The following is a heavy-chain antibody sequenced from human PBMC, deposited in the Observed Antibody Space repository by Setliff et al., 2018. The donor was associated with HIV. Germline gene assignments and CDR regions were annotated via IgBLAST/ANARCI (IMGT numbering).Heavy chain of an antibody. J-gene: IGHJ1*01. CDR1: GGTFSSYA. CDR3: GRDPGYSSTWYSESFQH. Sequence: SVKVSCKASGGTFSSYAISWVRQAPGQGLEWMGGIIPIFGTANYAQKFQGRVTITADESTSTAYMELSSLRSEDTAVYYCGRDPGYSSTWYSESFQHWGQGTVVTVSS. CDR2: IIPIFGTA. V-gene: IGHV1-69*13. D-gene: IGHD6-13*01.